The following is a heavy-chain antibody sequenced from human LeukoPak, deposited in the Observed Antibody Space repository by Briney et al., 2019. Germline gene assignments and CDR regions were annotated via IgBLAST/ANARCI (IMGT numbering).Heavy chain of an antibody. J-gene: IGHJ4*02. D-gene: IGHD3-10*01. CDR1: GFTFRNYV. CDR3: AREGYYGSGSPPSLYFDY. V-gene: IGHV3-30-3*01. Sequence: GGSLRLSCAASGFTFRNYVINWVRQAPGKGLEWVAVTSSDLNVKLYADSVKGRFTISRDNSRSTLYLQMNSLRPEDTAIYYCAREGYYGSGSPPSLYFDYWGQGTLVTVSS. CDR2: TSSDLNVK.